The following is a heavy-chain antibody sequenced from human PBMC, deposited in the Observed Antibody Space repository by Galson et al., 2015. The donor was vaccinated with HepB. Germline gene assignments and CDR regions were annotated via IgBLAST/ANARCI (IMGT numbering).Heavy chain of an antibody. CDR1: GFTVSSNY. CDR2: IYTGGST. V-gene: IGHV3-53*01. CDR3: WGGAYVEDY. Sequence: SMRLSCAASGFTVSSNYMSWVRQAPGKGLECVSVIYTGGSTYYADSVKGRFTITRDNSKHTLYLQMNGLRAEDTAVYYCWGGAYVEDYWGQGTLVTVS. J-gene: IGHJ4*02. D-gene: IGHD5-12*01.